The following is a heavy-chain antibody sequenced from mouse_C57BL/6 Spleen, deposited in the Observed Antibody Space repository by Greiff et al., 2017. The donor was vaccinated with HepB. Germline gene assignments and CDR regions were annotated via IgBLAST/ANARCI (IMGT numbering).Heavy chain of an antibody. J-gene: IGHJ2*01. Sequence: VQLQQSGPELVKPGASVKISCKASGYSFTSYYIHWVKQRPGQGLEWIGWIYPGSGNTKYNEKFKGKATLTADTSSSTAYMQLSSLTSEDSAVYYCARRNLLHASYYFDYWGQGTTLTVSS. CDR1: GYSFTSYY. CDR3: ARRNLLHASYYFDY. D-gene: IGHD1-1*01. CDR2: IYPGSGNT. V-gene: IGHV1-66*01.